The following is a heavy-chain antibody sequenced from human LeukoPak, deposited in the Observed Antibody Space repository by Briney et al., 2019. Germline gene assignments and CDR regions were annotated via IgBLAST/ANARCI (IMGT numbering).Heavy chain of an antibody. CDR2: ISGVGGST. J-gene: IGHJ3*02. CDR3: AKVWGSSGYRAFDI. D-gene: IGHD3-22*01. CDR1: GFTFDDYA. Sequence: GGSLRLSCAASGFTFDDYAMHWVRQAPGKGLEWVSLISGVGGSTYYADSVKGRFTISRDNSKNSLYLQMNSLRTEDTALYYCAKVWGSSGYRAFDIWGQGTMVTVSS. V-gene: IGHV3-43*02.